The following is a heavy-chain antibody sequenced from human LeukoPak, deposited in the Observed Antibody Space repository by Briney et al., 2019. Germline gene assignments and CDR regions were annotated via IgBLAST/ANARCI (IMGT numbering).Heavy chain of an antibody. V-gene: IGHV1-2*06. D-gene: IGHD6-19*01. Sequence: ATVNVSCKASGYTFTGYYMHWVRQAPGQGLEWMGRINPNSGGTNYAQKFQGRVTMTRDTSISTAYMELSRLTSDDTAVYYCASQGSSGWCDLWGQGTLVTVSS. CDR2: INPNSGGT. CDR3: ASQGSSGWCDL. CDR1: GYTFTGYY. J-gene: IGHJ5*02.